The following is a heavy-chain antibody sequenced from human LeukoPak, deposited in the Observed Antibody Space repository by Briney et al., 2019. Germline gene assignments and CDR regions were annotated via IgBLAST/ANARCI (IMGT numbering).Heavy chain of an antibody. CDR3: ARQTGSGLFILP. CDR2: IYYSGNT. CDR1: GVSISSSNSY. V-gene: IGHV4-39*01. J-gene: IGHJ4*02. D-gene: IGHD3/OR15-3a*01. Sequence: SETLSLTCTVSGVSISSSNSYWGWIRQPPGKGLEWIGSIYYSGNTNYNASLKSQVSISIDTAKKQFSLRLTSVTAADTAVYYCARQTGSGLFILPGGQGTLVTVSS.